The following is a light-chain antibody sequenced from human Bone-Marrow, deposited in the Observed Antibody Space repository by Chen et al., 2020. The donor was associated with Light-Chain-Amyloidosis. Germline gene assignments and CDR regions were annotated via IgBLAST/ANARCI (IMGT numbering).Light chain of an antibody. CDR3: QQYNDWPLT. Sequence: EIVMTQSPATLSLSPGERATLSCGASQGLNNKLAWYQQKPGQAPRLLIYDASTRATDIPSRFRGSGSGTEFTLTITSLTSEDFALYYCQQYNDWPLTFGGGTKVA. CDR2: DAS. J-gene: IGKJ4*01. CDR1: QGLNNK. V-gene: IGKV3-15*01.